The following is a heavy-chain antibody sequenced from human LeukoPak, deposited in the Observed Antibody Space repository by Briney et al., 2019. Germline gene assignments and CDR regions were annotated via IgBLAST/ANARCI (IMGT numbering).Heavy chain of an antibody. CDR2: INSDGTT. CDR3: ARDGE. Sequence: GESLSLSCAASGFTVSNRYMNWVRQAPGKGLEWVSLINSDGTTYYAESVKGRFTISRDNSKNTLYLQMNSLEVEDTAVYYCARDGEWGQGTLVTVSS. D-gene: IGHD3-10*01. V-gene: IGHV3-66*01. CDR1: GFTVSNRY. J-gene: IGHJ4*02.